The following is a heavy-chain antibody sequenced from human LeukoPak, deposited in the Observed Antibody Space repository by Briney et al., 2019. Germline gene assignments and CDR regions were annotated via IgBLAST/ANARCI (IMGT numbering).Heavy chain of an antibody. J-gene: IGHJ4*02. D-gene: IGHD5-12*01. CDR3: ARGGYGFDY. V-gene: IGHV1-8*01. Sequence: QNLQGRVTMTRNTSISTAYMELSSLRSEDTAVYYCARGGYGFDYWGQGTLVTVSS.